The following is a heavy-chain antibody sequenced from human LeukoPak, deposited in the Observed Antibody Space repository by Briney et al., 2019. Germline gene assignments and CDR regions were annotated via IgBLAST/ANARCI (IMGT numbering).Heavy chain of an antibody. Sequence: GGSLRLSCAASGFTFSSYGMHWGRQAPRKGLEWVAVIWYDGSNKYYADSVKGRFTISRDNSKNTLYLQMNSLRAEDTAVYYCARDKAVAGPFDYRGQGTLVTVSS. D-gene: IGHD6-19*01. J-gene: IGHJ4*02. CDR3: ARDKAVAGPFDY. V-gene: IGHV3-33*01. CDR2: IWYDGSNK. CDR1: GFTFSSYG.